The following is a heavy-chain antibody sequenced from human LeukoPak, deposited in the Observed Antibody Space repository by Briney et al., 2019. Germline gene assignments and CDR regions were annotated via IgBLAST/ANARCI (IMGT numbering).Heavy chain of an antibody. V-gene: IGHV4-59*01. CDR3: ARAPIGSGFDP. CDR2: IYYGGST. CDR1: GGSISSYY. Sequence: LETLSLTCTVSGGSISSYYWSWIRQPPGKGLEWIGYIYYGGSTNYNPSLKSRVTISVDTSKNQFSLKLSSVTAADTAVYYCARAPIGSGFDPWGQGTLVTVSS. J-gene: IGHJ5*02. D-gene: IGHD2-21*01.